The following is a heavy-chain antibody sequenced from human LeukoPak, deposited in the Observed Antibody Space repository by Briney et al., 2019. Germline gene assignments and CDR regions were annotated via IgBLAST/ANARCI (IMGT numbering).Heavy chain of an antibody. D-gene: IGHD3-22*01. CDR1: GGSISSGGYY. V-gene: IGHV4-31*03. J-gene: IGHJ4*02. CDR3: ARVTNYYDTIGYNYYFDY. CDR2: IYYSGNT. Sequence: SETLSLTCTVSGGSISSGGYYWSWIRQHPGKGLEWIGYIYYSGNTYYNPSLKGRVTISRDTSKNQFSLKLSSVTAADTAVYYCARVTNYYDTIGYNYYFDYWGQGTLVTVSS.